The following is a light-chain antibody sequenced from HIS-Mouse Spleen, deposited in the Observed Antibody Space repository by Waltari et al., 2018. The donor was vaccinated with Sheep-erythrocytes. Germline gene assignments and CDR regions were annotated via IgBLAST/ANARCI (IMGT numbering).Light chain of an antibody. CDR2: WAS. J-gene: IGKJ4*01. CDR3: QQYYSTLT. Sequence: DIVMTQSPDSLAVSLGERATINCKSSQSVLYSPNNKNYLAWYQQKPGQPPQLLIYWASTREAGVPDRFSGSGSGTDLTLTISSLQAEDVAVYYCQQYYSTLTFGGGTKVEIK. V-gene: IGKV4-1*01. CDR1: QSVLYSPNNKNY.